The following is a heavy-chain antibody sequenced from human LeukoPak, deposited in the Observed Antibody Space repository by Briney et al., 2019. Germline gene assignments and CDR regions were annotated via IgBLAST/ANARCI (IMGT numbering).Heavy chain of an antibody. V-gene: IGHV3-23*01. Sequence: PGGSLRLSCAASGFTSSNYAMRWVRQAPGKGLEWVSGISGSGDSTYYADSVKGRFTISRDNAKNSLYLQMNSLRAEDTAVYYCAKDGSSWTLDYWGQGTLVTVSS. J-gene: IGHJ4*02. CDR2: ISGSGDST. CDR1: GFTSSNYA. CDR3: AKDGSSWTLDY. D-gene: IGHD6-13*01.